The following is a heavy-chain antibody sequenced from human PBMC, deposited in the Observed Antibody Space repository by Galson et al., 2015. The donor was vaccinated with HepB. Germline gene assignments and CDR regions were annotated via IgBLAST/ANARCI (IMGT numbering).Heavy chain of an antibody. CDR3: ARDRGGRSGGSCYPGLCYYYMDV. J-gene: IGHJ6*03. CDR1: GYTFTSYG. CDR2: ISAYNGNT. D-gene: IGHD2-15*01. Sequence: SVKVSCKASGYTFTSYGISWVRQAPGQGLEWMGWISAYNGNTNYAQKLQGRVTMTTDTSTSTAYMELRSLRSDDTAVYYCARDRGGRSGGSCYPGLCYYYMDVWGKGTTVTVSS. V-gene: IGHV1-18*01.